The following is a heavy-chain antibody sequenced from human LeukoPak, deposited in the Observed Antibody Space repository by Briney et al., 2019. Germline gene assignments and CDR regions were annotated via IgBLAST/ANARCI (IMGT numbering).Heavy chain of an antibody. CDR2: IKLDGSLA. V-gene: IGHV3-74*01. CDR1: VLTFSTYW. J-gene: IGHJ2*01. Sequence: GGSLRLSCTASVLTFSTYWIHWVRQAPGKGLVWVSQIKLDGSLASYADSVKGRFTISRDNAKNTLYLQMNSLGIEDTAVYYCVTGHYDSRMYFDLWGRGTLVTVSS. CDR3: VTGHYDSRMYFDL. D-gene: IGHD3-16*01.